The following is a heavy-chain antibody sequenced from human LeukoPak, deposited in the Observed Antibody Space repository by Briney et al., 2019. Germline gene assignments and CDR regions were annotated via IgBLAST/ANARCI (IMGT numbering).Heavy chain of an antibody. V-gene: IGHV3-53*01. CDR1: GFTVSSNY. Sequence: GGSLRLSCAASGFTVSSNYMNWVRQAPGKGLEWVSVIYSGGSTYYADSVKGRFTISRDNSKNTLYLQMNSLRAEDTAVYYCARLWPSTMVRGVTDYWGQGTLVTVSS. D-gene: IGHD3-10*01. CDR3: ARLWPSTMVRGVTDY. CDR2: IYSGGST. J-gene: IGHJ4*02.